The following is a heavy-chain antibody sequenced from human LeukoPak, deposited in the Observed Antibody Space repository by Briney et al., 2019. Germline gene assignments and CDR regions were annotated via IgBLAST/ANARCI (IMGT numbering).Heavy chain of an antibody. CDR2: IIGDCGST. D-gene: IGHD1-26*01. J-gene: IGHJ5*02. Sequence: GGSLRLSCAASGFKFDDYGMRWVRQAPGKGLGWVCLIIGDCGSTYQADSVKGRFTISRDNSKISLYLQMNSLRTEDTALYYCAKDMGGSGRNWASNWFDPWGQGTLVTVSS. CDR3: AKDMGGSGRNWASNWFDP. CDR1: GFKFDDYG. V-gene: IGHV3-43*02.